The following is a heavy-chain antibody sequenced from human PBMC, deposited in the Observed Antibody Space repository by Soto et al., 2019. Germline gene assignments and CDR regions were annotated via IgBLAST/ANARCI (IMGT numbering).Heavy chain of an antibody. V-gene: IGHV4-34*01. Sequence: SETLSLTCAVFNASLGDHYWAWIRQSPDKGLEWIGEVNPIGITDYNPSLKSRLTLSLDTSQNQFPLKVSSVTAADTAVYFCARGKPSGYMFGPRNFFYYGLDVWGPGTTVTVSS. CDR2: VNPIGIT. CDR3: ARGKPSGYMFGPRNFFYYGLDV. J-gene: IGHJ6*02. D-gene: IGHD5-18*01. CDR1: NASLGDHY.